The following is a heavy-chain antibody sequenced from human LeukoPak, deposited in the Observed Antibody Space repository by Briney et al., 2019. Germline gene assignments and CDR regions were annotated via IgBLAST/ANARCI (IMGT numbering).Heavy chain of an antibody. CDR1: GGSISSSSYY. J-gene: IGHJ4*02. V-gene: IGHV4-39*01. CDR2: IYYSGST. D-gene: IGHD4-17*01. Sequence: PSETLSLTCTVSGGSISSSSYYWGWIRQPPGKGLEWIGSIYYSGSTYYNPSLKSRVTISVDTSKSQFSLKLSSVTAADTAVYYCARQGIGYGDYFDYWGQGTLVTVSS. CDR3: ARQGIGYGDYFDY.